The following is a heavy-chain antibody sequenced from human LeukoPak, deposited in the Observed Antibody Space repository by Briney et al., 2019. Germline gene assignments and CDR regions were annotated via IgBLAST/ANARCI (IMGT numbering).Heavy chain of an antibody. D-gene: IGHD6-13*01. CDR1: GFTFSSYG. V-gene: IGHV3-30*18. CDR2: ISYDGSNK. Sequence: PGGSLRLSCAASGFTFSSYGMHWVRQAPGKGLEWVAVISYDGSNKYYADSVKGRFTISRDNSKNTLYLQMNSLRAEDTAVYYCAKDPGSSWGYMDVWGKGTTVTVSS. CDR3: AKDPGSSWGYMDV. J-gene: IGHJ6*03.